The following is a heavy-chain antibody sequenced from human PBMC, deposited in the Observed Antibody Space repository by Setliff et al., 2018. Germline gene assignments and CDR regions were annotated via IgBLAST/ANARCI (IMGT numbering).Heavy chain of an antibody. V-gene: IGHV4-59*01. CDR1: GGSISSSY. Sequence: SETLSLTCTVSGGSISSSYWSWIRQPPGKGLEWIGYIYSSGSTNYNPSLKSRVTISVDTSKNQFSLKLSSVTAADTAVYYCARAAKYDSSSYYGLWLDPWGQGTLVTVSS. D-gene: IGHD3-22*01. J-gene: IGHJ5*02. CDR2: IYSSGST. CDR3: ARAAKYDSSSYYGLWLDP.